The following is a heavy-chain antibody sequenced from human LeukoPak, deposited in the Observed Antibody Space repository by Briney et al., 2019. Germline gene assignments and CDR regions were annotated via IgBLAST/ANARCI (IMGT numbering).Heavy chain of an antibody. D-gene: IGHD6-6*01. Sequence: GGSLRLSCAASGFTFSSYSMNWVRQAPGKGLGWVSSISSSSSYIYYADSVKGRFTISRDDAKNSLYLQMNSLRAEDTAVYYCARDPGSKYSSSSDYYYYYMDVWGKGTTVTVSS. CDR3: ARDPGSKYSSSSDYYYYYMDV. J-gene: IGHJ6*03. CDR2: ISSSSSYI. CDR1: GFTFSSYS. V-gene: IGHV3-21*01.